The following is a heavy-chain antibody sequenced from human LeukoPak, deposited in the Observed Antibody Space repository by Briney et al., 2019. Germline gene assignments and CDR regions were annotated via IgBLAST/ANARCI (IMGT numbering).Heavy chain of an antibody. J-gene: IGHJ6*03. D-gene: IGHD6-19*01. CDR1: GGSISSSSYY. CDR2: INHSGST. Sequence: PSETLSLTCTVSGGSISSSSYYWSWIRQPPGKGLEWIGEINHSGSTNYNPSLKSRVSISVDTSKNQFSLKVTSVTAADTAVYYCARDRKQWLLHGVSPAYYYYMDVWGKGTTVTISS. V-gene: IGHV4-39*07. CDR3: ARDRKQWLLHGVSPAYYYYMDV.